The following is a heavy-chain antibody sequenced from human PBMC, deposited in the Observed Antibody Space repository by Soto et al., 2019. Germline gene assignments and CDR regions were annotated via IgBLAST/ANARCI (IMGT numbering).Heavy chain of an antibody. D-gene: IGHD2-15*01. CDR2: INHDGIT. J-gene: IGHJ4*02. CDR3: AGRYCTGGSCYRP. Sequence: QVQLQQWGAGLLKPSETLSLTCAISGGSFSGYYWSCIRQPPGKGLEWIGEINHDGITNYNPSLKSRVTISLDTSENQFSLKLTSVTAADTAVYYCAGRYCTGGSCYRPWGQGILVTVSS. CDR1: GGSFSGYY. V-gene: IGHV4-34*01.